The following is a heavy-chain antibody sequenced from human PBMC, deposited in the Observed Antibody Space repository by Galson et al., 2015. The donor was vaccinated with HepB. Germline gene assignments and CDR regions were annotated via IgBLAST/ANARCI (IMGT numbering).Heavy chain of an antibody. CDR3: VRAPESSGLSGDFGG. J-gene: IGHJ4*02. V-gene: IGHV3-72*01. Sequence: SLRLSCAASGFTLSDYYMDWVRQAPGKGLEWVGRTRNKANSYTTEYAASVKGRFVISRDDSKNSLHLQTNSLKTEDTAVYFRVRAPESSGLSGDFGGGGQATLVSVSS. CDR2: TRNKANSYTT. D-gene: IGHD6-19*01. CDR1: GFTLSDYY.